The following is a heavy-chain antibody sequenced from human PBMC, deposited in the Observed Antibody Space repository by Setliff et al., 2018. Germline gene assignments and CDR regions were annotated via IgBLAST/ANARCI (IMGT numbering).Heavy chain of an antibody. Sequence: PSETLSLTCTVSGDSISSYYWSWIRQPPGKGLEWIGNIYYSGSTNYNPSLKSRVTMSVVTFENHFSLKLNSLTAAETAVYYCARVTNWGLDLRFDPWGQGILVTVSS. CDR2: IYYSGST. J-gene: IGHJ5*02. D-gene: IGHD7-27*01. CDR1: GDSISSYY. V-gene: IGHV4-59*01. CDR3: ARVTNWGLDLRFDP.